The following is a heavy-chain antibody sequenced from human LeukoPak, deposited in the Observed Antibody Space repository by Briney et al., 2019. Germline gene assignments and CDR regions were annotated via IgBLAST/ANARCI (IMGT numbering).Heavy chain of an antibody. V-gene: IGHV1-69*01. CDR2: IIPIFGTA. CDR3: ARVVVVPAARRPLYYFDY. D-gene: IGHD2-2*01. Sequence: ASVKVSCKASGGTFSSYAISWVRQAPGQGLEWMGGIIPIFGTANYAQKFQGRVTITADESTSTAYMELNSLRSEDTAVYCCARVVVVPAARRPLYYFDYWGQGTLVTVSS. CDR1: GGTFSSYA. J-gene: IGHJ4*02.